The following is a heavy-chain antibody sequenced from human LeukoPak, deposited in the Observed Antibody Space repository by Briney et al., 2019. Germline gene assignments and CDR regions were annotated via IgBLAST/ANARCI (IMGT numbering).Heavy chain of an antibody. CDR3: ARVSGSGWHFDY. J-gene: IGHJ4*02. Sequence: HAGGSLRLSCAPSGFTFSNYEMNWVRQAPGKGLEWVSFISSSGVLIYYADSVKGRFTISRDNAKNSLYLQLNSLRVEDTAVYYCARVSGSGWHFDYWGQGSLVTVSS. CDR1: GFTFSNYE. V-gene: IGHV3-48*03. CDR2: ISSSGVLI. D-gene: IGHD6-19*01.